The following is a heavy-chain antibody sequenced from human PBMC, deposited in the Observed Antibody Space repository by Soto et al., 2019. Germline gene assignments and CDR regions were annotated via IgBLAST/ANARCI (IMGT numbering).Heavy chain of an antibody. CDR1: GFTFRNYA. Sequence: EVEVLESGGGLVQPGGFLRLSCAVSGFTFRNYAMSWIRQAPGKGLEWVSGISGSGDDTHFGDSVKGRFTISRDNSKNTLYLQMNGLRVDDTAIYYCAKGLVSGSYHYYYGTDVWGQGTTVIVSS. CDR2: ISGSGDDT. J-gene: IGHJ6*02. D-gene: IGHD3-16*02. V-gene: IGHV3-23*01. CDR3: AKGLVSGSYHYYYGTDV.